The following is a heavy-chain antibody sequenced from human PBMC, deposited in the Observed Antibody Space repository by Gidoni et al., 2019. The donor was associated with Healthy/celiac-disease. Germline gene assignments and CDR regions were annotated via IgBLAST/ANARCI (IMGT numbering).Heavy chain of an antibody. D-gene: IGHD2-15*01. CDR3: AKRVLGGSGGARDY. CDR2: ISYDGSNK. Sequence: QVQLVESGGGVFQPRRSLRLSSAATGFTFRSYGMPWVRQAPGKGLEWVGGISYDGSNKYYAYSVKGRFTISRDNSKNTLYLQMNSLRAEDTAVYYCAKRVLGGSGGARDYWGQGTLVTVSS. J-gene: IGHJ4*02. CDR1: GFTFRSYG. V-gene: IGHV3-30*18.